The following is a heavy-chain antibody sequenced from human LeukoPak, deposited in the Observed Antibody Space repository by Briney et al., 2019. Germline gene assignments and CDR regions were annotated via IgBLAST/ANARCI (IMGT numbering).Heavy chain of an antibody. V-gene: IGHV4-59*08. D-gene: IGHD3-16*02. CDR3: VRSFSQTLAFDI. CDR1: GGSISSYY. Sequence: SETLSLTCTVSGGSISSYYWSWIRQPPGKGLEWIGYIYYSGSTNYNPSLKSRVTISVDTSKNQFSLKLSSVTAADTAVYYCVRSFSQTLAFDIWGQGTMVTVSS. J-gene: IGHJ3*02. CDR2: IYYSGST.